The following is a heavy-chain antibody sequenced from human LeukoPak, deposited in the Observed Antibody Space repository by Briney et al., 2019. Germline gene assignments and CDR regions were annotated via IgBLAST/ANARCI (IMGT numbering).Heavy chain of an antibody. J-gene: IGHJ4*02. CDR2: INHSGST. V-gene: IGHV4-34*01. CDR1: GGSFSGYY. Sequence: PSETLSLTCAVYGGSFSGYYWSWIRQPPGKGLEWIGEINHSGSTNYNPSLKSRVTISVDTSKNQFSLNLNSVTAADTAVYYCARHFKEAAAGNFDYWGQGTLVTVSS. CDR3: ARHFKEAAAGNFDY. D-gene: IGHD6-13*01.